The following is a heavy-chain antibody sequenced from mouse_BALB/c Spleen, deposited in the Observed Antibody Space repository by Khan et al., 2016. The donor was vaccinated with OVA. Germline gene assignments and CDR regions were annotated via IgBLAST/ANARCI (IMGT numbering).Heavy chain of an antibody. CDR1: GYTFTYYV. Sequence: QVQLKQSGPELVTPGASVKMSCKASGYTFTYYVITWVKQRTGQGLEWIGKIYPGGDNAYYNERIKGKATLTADKSSNTTHMQLISLTSEDSAVDFCARGDGYYVYFDYWGQGTTLTVSS. V-gene: IGHV1-77*01. CDR2: IYPGGDNA. D-gene: IGHD2-3*01. J-gene: IGHJ2*01. CDR3: ARGDGYYVYFDY.